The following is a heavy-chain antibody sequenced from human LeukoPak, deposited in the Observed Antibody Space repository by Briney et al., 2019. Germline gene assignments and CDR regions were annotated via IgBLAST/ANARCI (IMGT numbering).Heavy chain of an antibody. CDR1: GFTFSSYD. CDR2: IGTAGDT. J-gene: IGHJ4*02. V-gene: IGHV3-13*01. D-gene: IGHD6-19*01. CDR3: AKDLSRSSGWYWFDY. Sequence: GGSLRLSCAASGFTFSSYDMHWVRQATGKGLEWVSAIGTAGDTYYPGSVKGRFTISRENAKNSLYLQMNSLRAEDTAVYYCAKDLSRSSGWYWFDYWGQGTLVTVSS.